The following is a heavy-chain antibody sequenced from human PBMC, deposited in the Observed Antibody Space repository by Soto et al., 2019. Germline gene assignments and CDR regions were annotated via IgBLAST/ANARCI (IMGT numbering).Heavy chain of an antibody. CDR1: GGSISSGNYY. CDR2: ISYSGST. D-gene: IGHD1-7*01. V-gene: IGHV4-30-4*01. CDR3: ATMGTPAIGLYYFDY. J-gene: IGHJ4*02. Sequence: QVQLQESGPGLVKPSQTLSHTCTVSGGSISSGNYYWSWIRQPPGKGLEWIGFISYSGSTYYNASLKSRVTISVDTSKNQFSLNLSFVTAADTAVYYCATMGTPAIGLYYFDYWGQGTLVTVSS.